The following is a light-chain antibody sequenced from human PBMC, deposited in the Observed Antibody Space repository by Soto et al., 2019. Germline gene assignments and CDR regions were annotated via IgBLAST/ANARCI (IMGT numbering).Light chain of an antibody. J-gene: IGLJ2*01. CDR3: SSHGGRKNVV. CDR2: EVT. V-gene: IGLV2-8*01. Sequence: QSALAQPPSACGSPGQSVTISCTGTRSDVGASNYVSWYQQQPGKAPKHMIYEVTKRPSGVPARLSGSKSGNTASLTVSGLQAEAETDYYCSSHGGRKNVVFGGGTQLTVL. CDR1: RSDVGASNY.